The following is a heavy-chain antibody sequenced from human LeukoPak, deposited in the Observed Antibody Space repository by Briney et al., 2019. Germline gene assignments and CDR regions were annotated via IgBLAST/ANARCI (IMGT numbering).Heavy chain of an antibody. V-gene: IGHV1-2*06. CDR3: ARGRRVGATGRGDFDI. CDR1: GYTFTGYY. J-gene: IGHJ3*02. Sequence: ASVKVFCKASGYTFTGYYMHWVRQAPGQGLEWMGQINPNSGGTNYAQKFQGRGTMTRDTSISTAYMELSRLRSDDTAVYYCARGRRVGATGRGDFDIWGQGTMVTVSS. D-gene: IGHD1-26*01. CDR2: INPNSGGT.